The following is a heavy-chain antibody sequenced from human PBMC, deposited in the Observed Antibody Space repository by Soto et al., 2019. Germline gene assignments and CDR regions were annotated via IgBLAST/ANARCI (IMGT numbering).Heavy chain of an antibody. Sequence: GSLRLSCAASGFTFSSYAMSWVRQAPGKGLEWVSAISGSGGSTYYADSVKGRFTISRDNSKNTLYLQMNSLRAEDTAVYYCAKDLSYGSGSYSGYWGQGTLVTVSS. V-gene: IGHV3-23*01. CDR3: AKDLSYGSGSYSGY. CDR1: GFTFSSYA. D-gene: IGHD3-10*01. CDR2: ISGSGGST. J-gene: IGHJ4*02.